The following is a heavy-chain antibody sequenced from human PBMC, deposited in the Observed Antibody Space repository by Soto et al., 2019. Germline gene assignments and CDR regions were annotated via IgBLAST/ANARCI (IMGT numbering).Heavy chain of an antibody. CDR3: ARDPFSTVTTLDY. Sequence: GGSLRLSCAASGFTFSSYGMHWVRQAPGKGLEWVAVIWYDGSNKYYADSVKGRFTISRDNSKNTLYLQMNSLRAEDTAVYYCARDPFSTVTTLDYWGQGTLVTVSS. J-gene: IGHJ4*02. D-gene: IGHD4-17*01. V-gene: IGHV3-33*01. CDR1: GFTFSSYG. CDR2: IWYDGSNK.